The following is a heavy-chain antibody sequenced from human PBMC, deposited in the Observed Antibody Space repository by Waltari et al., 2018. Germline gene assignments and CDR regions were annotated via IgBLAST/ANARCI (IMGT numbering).Heavy chain of an antibody. CDR1: GFPCHTYT. V-gene: IGHV3-21*02. D-gene: IGHD6-13*01. CDR2: ISSTSSDI. J-gene: IGHJ6*02. Sequence: EVQLVESGGGLVKPGGSLSLACAASGFPCHTYTMNWVRQAPGKGLEWVSSISSTSSDIYYADSVKGRFTISRDNAKSSLYLQLNSLRAEDTAVYYCAGGYSSYYGMDVWGQGTTVTVSS. CDR3: AGGYSSYYGMDV.